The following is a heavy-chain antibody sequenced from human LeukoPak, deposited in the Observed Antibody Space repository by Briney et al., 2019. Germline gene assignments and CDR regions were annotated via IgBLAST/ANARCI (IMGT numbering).Heavy chain of an antibody. CDR2: MYYSGRT. Sequence: SETLSLTCTVSGGSISSGGFYWSWIRQHPGTGLDWISSMYYSGRTYYNPSLKSRVTISVSTSKNQFSLKLSSVTAADTAVYYCARDQYGDPAEPAYWGQGTLVTVSS. CDR1: GGSISSGGFY. J-gene: IGHJ4*02. D-gene: IGHD4-17*01. CDR3: ARDQYGDPAEPAY. V-gene: IGHV4-31*03.